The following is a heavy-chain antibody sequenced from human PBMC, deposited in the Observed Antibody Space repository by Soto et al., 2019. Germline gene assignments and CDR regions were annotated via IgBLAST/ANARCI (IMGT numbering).Heavy chain of an antibody. D-gene: IGHD3-10*01. CDR3: ATNYGSGSAHFDY. J-gene: IGHJ4*02. CDR2: VIPMVGMS. V-gene: IGHV1-69*02. Sequence: QVQLVQSGAEVKKPGSSVKVSCTASGGTFNFYSISWVRQAPGQGLEWVGRVIPMVGMSEYAQKFQGRVTTTADKSKSTGYMTLRGLRSEDTAVYYCATNYGSGSAHFDYWGQGTLVTVSS. CDR1: GGTFNFYS.